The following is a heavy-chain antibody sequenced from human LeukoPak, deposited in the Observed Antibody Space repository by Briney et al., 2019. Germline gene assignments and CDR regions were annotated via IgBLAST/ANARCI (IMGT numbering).Heavy chain of an antibody. CDR2: INPNSGGT. J-gene: IGHJ3*02. CDR1: GYTFTGYY. Sequence: ASVKVSCKASGYTFTGYYMHWVRQAPGQGLEWMGWINPNSGGTNYAQKFQGWVTMTRDTSISTAYMELSSLRSEDTAVYYCAATPSLVGATTLSDAFDIWGQGTMVTVSS. CDR3: AATPSLVGATTLSDAFDI. D-gene: IGHD1-26*01. V-gene: IGHV1-2*04.